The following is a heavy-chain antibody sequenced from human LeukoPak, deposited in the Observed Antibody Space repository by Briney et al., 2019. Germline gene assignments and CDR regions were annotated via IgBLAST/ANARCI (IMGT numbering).Heavy chain of an antibody. CDR2: VYYTGST. V-gene: IGHV4-59*01. J-gene: IGHJ4*02. Sequence: SETLSLTCTVSGGSINNFYWTWIRQPPGKGLECIGYVYYTGSTYYNPSLKNRVTILVDTSRNQFSLRLNYVTAADTAVYYCARDSSTVTTRHFDYWGQGTLVTVSS. CDR3: ARDSSTVTTRHFDY. CDR1: GGSINNFY. D-gene: IGHD4-17*01.